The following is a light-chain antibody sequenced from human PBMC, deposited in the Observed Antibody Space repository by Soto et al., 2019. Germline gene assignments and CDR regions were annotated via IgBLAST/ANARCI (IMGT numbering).Light chain of an antibody. J-gene: IGKJ3*01. Sequence: DIQMTQSPSSLSASVGDRVTITCRASQTISTYLNWYQQKPGKAPKVLIYGASSLQSGVPTRFSGSGSGTEFTLTISSLQPDDFATYYCQQYNSYSFTFGPGT. V-gene: IGKV1-5*01. CDR2: GAS. CDR3: QQYNSYSFT. CDR1: QTISTY.